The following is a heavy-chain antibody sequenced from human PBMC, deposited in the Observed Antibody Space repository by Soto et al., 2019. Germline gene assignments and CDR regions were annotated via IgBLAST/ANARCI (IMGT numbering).Heavy chain of an antibody. V-gene: IGHV1-2*02. CDR2: INPNRVGT. Sequence: ASVKVSCKASGYTFTVYYMHCVRQAPGQGLECMGLINPNRVGTNYGQKFRGRVTMTRDTSISTAHMELSRLRSDDTAVYYCARVPLLYYDSSGYGRGFDPWGQGTLVTVSS. CDR3: ARVPLLYYDSSGYGRGFDP. CDR1: GYTFTVYY. J-gene: IGHJ5*02. D-gene: IGHD3-22*01.